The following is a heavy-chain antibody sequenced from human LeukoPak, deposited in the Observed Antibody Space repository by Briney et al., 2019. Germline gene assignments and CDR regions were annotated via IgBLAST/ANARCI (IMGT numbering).Heavy chain of an antibody. V-gene: IGHV4-39*01. CDR1: GGSLTNYY. D-gene: IGHD2-15*01. Sequence: SETLSLTCNVSGGSLTNYYWGWIRQPPGKGLEWIGSIYYSGSTYYNPSLKSRVTISVDTSKNQFSLKLSSVTAADTAVYYCASHCSGGSCYYYYYYGMDVWGQGTTVTVSS. CDR3: ASHCSGGSCYYYYYYGMDV. J-gene: IGHJ6*02. CDR2: IYYSGST.